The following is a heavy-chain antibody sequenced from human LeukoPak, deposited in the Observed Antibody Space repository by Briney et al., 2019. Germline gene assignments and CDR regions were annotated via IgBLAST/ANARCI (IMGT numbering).Heavy chain of an antibody. CDR2: INPNSGGS. V-gene: IGHV1-2*04. CDR1: GYTFTDYY. Sequence: ASVKVSCKASGYTFTDYYIHWVRQAPGQGLEWMGWINPNSGGSNYAQKFQGWVTMTRDTSISTAYMELSRLRSDDTAVYFCYIVGYYYGSGSPYYFDYWGQGTLVTVSS. J-gene: IGHJ4*02. D-gene: IGHD3-10*01. CDR3: YIVGYYYGSGSPYYFDY.